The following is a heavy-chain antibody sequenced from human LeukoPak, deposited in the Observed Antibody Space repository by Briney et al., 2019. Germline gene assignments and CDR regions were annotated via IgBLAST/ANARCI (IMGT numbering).Heavy chain of an antibody. CDR3: ATSYFGSVY. Sequence: QPGGSLRLSCAASGFTFSANWMHWVRQAPGKGLVWVSRVNSEGSNTIYADSVKGRLTISRDNAKNTLYLQMNSLRAEDTAVYYCATSYFGSVYWGQGTLVTVSS. CDR2: VNSEGSNT. D-gene: IGHD3-10*01. J-gene: IGHJ4*02. V-gene: IGHV3-74*01. CDR1: GFTFSANW.